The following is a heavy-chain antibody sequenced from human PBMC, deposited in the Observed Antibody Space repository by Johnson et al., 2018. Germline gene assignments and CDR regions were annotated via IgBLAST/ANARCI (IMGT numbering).Heavy chain of an antibody. D-gene: IGHD3-22*01. Sequence: QVQLQESGPGLVEPSETLSLTCTVSGGSIGSYYWTWIRQPPGKGLEYIGYILYTGLTGYNPSLESRVTISLDTSKKQFSLKMTAVTPADTAVYYCARDRRYESGGYYLPFDIWGQGTMVTVSS. J-gene: IGHJ3*02. CDR3: ARDRRYESGGYYLPFDI. CDR1: GGSIGSYY. V-gene: IGHV4-59*01. CDR2: ILYTGLT.